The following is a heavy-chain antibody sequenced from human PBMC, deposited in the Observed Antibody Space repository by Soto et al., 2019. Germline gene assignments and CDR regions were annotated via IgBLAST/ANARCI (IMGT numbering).Heavy chain of an antibody. CDR1: GYTFTSYG. Sequence: EASVKVSCKASGYTFTSYGISWVRQAPGQGLEWMGRISPNNGKANYAQKFQGRVTITADKSTSTAYMELSSLRSEDTAVYYCAGLYCSGGSCYLDYWGQGTLVTVSS. CDR3: AGLYCSGGSCYLDY. D-gene: IGHD2-15*01. V-gene: IGHV1-69*04. J-gene: IGHJ4*02. CDR2: ISPNNGKA.